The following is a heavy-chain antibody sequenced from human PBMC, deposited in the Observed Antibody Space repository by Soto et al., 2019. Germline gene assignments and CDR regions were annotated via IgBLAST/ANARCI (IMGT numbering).Heavy chain of an antibody. V-gene: IGHV4-38-2*01. Sequence: PSETLSLTCAVSGYYISSGYYWAWIQQPPGKGLGWIGIIYHSRSTYYNPSLNSRVTMSVDTSKNQLSLSLKSPSAADTAIYYCVRSGGAYPDHWGQGXMVTVYS. J-gene: IGHJ4*02. CDR1: GYYISSGYY. CDR2: IYHSRST. D-gene: IGHD2-15*01. CDR3: VRSGGAYPDH.